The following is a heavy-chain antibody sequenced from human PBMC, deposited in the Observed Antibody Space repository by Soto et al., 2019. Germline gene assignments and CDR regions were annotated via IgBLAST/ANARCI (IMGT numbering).Heavy chain of an antibody. CDR1: GYTFTSYA. CDR2: INAGNGNT. J-gene: IGHJ5*02. V-gene: IGHV1-3*01. CDR3: ARDLGDYEGRWFDP. Sequence: ASVKVSCKASGYTFTSYAMHWVRQAPGQRLEWMGWINAGNGNTKYSQKFQGRVTITRDTSASTAYMELSSLRSEDTAVYYCARDLGDYEGRWFDPWGQGTLVTVSS. D-gene: IGHD4-17*01.